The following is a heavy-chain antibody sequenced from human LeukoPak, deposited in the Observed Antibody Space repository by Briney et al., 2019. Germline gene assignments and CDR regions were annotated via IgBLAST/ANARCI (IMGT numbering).Heavy chain of an antibody. CDR1: GFTFSSYG. CDR2: ISYDGSNK. D-gene: IGHD3-22*01. V-gene: IGHV3-30*03. Sequence: GGSLRLSCAASGFTFSSYGMHWVRQAPGKGLEWVAVISYDGSNKYYADSVKGRFTISRDNSKNTLYLQMNSLRAEDTAVYYCARDKGDYYDSSGYLGPKPPDYWGQGTLVTVSS. J-gene: IGHJ4*02. CDR3: ARDKGDYYDSSGYLGPKPPDY.